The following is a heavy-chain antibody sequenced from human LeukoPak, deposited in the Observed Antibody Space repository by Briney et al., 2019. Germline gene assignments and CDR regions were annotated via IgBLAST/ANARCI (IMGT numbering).Heavy chain of an antibody. CDR1: GLTFGNYG. D-gene: IGHD3-10*01. CDR3: AEVESSYCRI. J-gene: IGHJ4*01. Sequence: GGSLRLSCVASGLTFGNYGMNWVRQAPGKGLEWVSSTGGGGYTTYYADSVRGRFTISRDNSKNSMYLQMSSPRAEDTAIYYCAEVESSYCRIWGQGTLVTVSS. V-gene: IGHV3-23*01. CDR2: TGGGGYTT.